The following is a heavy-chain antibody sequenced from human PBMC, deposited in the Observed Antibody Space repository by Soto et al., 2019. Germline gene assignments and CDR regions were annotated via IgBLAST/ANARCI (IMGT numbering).Heavy chain of an antibody. CDR3: AKSAPISTYYYDSSGYMHLWY. CDR1: GFTFSSYG. J-gene: IGHJ4*02. D-gene: IGHD3-22*01. Sequence: GGSLRLSCAASGFTFSSYGMHWVRQAPGKGLEWVAVISYDGSNKYYADSVKGRFTISRDNSKSTLYLQMNSLRAEDTAVYYCAKSAPISTYYYDSSGYMHLWYWGQGTLVTVSS. V-gene: IGHV3-30*18. CDR2: ISYDGSNK.